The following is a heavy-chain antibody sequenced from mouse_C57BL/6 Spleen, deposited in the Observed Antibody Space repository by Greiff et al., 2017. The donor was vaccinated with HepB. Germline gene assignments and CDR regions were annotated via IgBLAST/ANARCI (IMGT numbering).Heavy chain of an antibody. CDR2: INPSNGGT. D-gene: IGHD2-2*01. V-gene: IGHV1-53*01. J-gene: IGHJ3*01. CDR1: GYTFTSYW. CDR3: ARSRWLRRAWFAY. Sequence: QVQLQQSGTELVKPGASVKLSCKASGYTFTSYWMHWVKQRPGQGLEWIGNINPSNGGTNYNEKFKSKATLTVDKSSSTAYMQLSSLTSEDSAVYYCARSRWLRRAWFAYWGQGTLVTVSA.